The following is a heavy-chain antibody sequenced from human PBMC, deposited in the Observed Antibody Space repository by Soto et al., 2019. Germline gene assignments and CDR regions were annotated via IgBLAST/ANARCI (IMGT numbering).Heavy chain of an antibody. CDR3: ARFRVGADAFDI. CDR1: GGTFSSYA. CDR2: IIPIFGTA. V-gene: IGHV1-69*13. D-gene: IGHD1-26*01. Sequence: ASVKVSCKASGGTFSSYAISWVRQAPGQGLEWMGGIIPIFGTANYAQKFQGRVTITADESTSTAYMELSSLRSEDTAVYYCARFRVGADAFDIWGQGTMVTVSS. J-gene: IGHJ3*02.